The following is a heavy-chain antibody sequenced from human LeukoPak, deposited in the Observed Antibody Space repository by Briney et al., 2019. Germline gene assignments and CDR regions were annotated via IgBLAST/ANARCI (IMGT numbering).Heavy chain of an antibody. CDR3: ARHAYCGGDCYSFDY. D-gene: IGHD2-21*02. J-gene: IGHJ4*02. CDR2: IYYSGST. Sequence: KSSETLSLTCTVSGGSISSYYWSWIRQPPGKGLEWIGYIYYSGSTNYNPSLESRVTISVDTSKNQFSLKLSSVTAADTAVYYCARHAYCGGDCYSFDYWGQGTLVTVSS. CDR1: GGSISSYY. V-gene: IGHV4-59*08.